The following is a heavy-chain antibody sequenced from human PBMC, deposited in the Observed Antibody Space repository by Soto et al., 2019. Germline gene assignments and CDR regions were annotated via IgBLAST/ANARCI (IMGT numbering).Heavy chain of an antibody. Sequence: GASVKVSCKASGYTFTNYGVSWVRQAPGQGLEWMGWISTYNRNTNYAQKLQGRVTMTTDTSTSTAYMELRSLRSDDAAAYYCARDKGSSGPYYFDYWGQGTLVTVS. D-gene: IGHD3-22*01. V-gene: IGHV1-18*01. CDR2: ISTYNRNT. CDR1: GYTFTNYG. CDR3: ARDKGSSGPYYFDY. J-gene: IGHJ4*02.